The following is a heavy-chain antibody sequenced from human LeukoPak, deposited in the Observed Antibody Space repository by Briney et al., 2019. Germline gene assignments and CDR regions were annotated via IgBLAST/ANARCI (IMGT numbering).Heavy chain of an antibody. D-gene: IGHD2-21*02. CDR3: ASGRHCGGDCYSEAEYFQH. Sequence: SVKVSCKASGGTFSSYAIGWVRQAPGQGLEWMGGIIPIFGTANYAQKFQGRVTITADESTSTAYMELSSLRSEDTAVYYCASGRHCGGDCYSEAEYFQHWGQGTLVTVSS. CDR2: IIPIFGTA. J-gene: IGHJ1*01. V-gene: IGHV1-69*13. CDR1: GGTFSSYA.